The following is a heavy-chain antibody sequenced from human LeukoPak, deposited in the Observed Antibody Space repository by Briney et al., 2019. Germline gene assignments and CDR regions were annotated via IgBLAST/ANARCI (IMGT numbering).Heavy chain of an antibody. D-gene: IGHD2-15*01. Sequence: ASVKVSCKASGYTFTGYYMHWVRQAPGQGLEWMGWINPNSGGTNYAQKFQGRVTMTRDTSISTAYMELSRLRSDDTAVYYCARSNCSGGSCYLTGDYWGQGTLVTVSS. V-gene: IGHV1-2*02. J-gene: IGHJ4*02. CDR2: INPNSGGT. CDR3: ARSNCSGGSCYLTGDY. CDR1: GYTFTGYY.